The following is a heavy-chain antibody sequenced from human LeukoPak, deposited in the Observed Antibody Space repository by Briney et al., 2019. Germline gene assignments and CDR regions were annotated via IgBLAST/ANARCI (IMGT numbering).Heavy chain of an antibody. CDR1: GFTFSNAW. J-gene: IGHJ4*02. Sequence: GGSLRLSCAASGFTFSNAWMSWVRQAPGKGLEWVGRIQSKTDGGTTDYAAPVKGRFTISRDDSKNTLYLQMNSLKTEDTAVYYCTTLSYGDYYYWGQGTLVTVSS. V-gene: IGHV3-15*01. D-gene: IGHD4-17*01. CDR3: TTLSYGDYYY. CDR2: IQSKTDGGTT.